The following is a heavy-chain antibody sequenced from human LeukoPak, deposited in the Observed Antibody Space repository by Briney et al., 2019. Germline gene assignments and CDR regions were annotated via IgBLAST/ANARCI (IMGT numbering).Heavy chain of an antibody. CDR2: IYSGGST. D-gene: IGHD5-12*01. Sequence: GGSLRLSCAASGFTVSSNYMSWVRQAPGKGLEWVSVIYSGGSTYYADSVKGRFTISRDNSKNTLYLQMNSLRAEDTAVYYCAREVALRGMDVWGEGTTVTVSS. CDR3: AREVALRGMDV. J-gene: IGHJ6*02. CDR1: GFTVSSNY. V-gene: IGHV3-53*01.